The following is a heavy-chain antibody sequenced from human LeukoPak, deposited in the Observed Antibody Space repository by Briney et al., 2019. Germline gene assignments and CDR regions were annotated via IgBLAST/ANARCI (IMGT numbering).Heavy chain of an antibody. CDR2: INPSGGST. J-gene: IGHJ4*02. D-gene: IGHD6-19*01. V-gene: IGHV3-23*01. CDR3: AKAVSHSYFDF. Sequence: GGSLRLSCAASGLTFSSYEMNWVRQAPGRGLDWVSAINPSGGSTYYADSVKGRFTISRDNSKNTLYLQMNSLRAEDTALYFCAKAVSHSYFDFWSQGTLVTVSS. CDR1: GLTFSSYE.